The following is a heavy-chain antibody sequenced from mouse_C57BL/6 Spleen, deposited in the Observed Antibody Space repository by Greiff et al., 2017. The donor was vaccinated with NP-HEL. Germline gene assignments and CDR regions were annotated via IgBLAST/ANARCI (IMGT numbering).Heavy chain of an antibody. CDR1: GYSFTDYN. CDR3: ARGDYYGMVAMDY. V-gene: IGHV1-39*01. CDR2: INPNYGTT. Sequence: VHVKQSGPELVKPGASVKISCKASGYSFTDYNMNWVKQSNGKSLEWIGVINPNYGTTSYNQKFKGKATLTVDQSSSTAYMQLNSLTSEDSAVYYCARGDYYGMVAMDYWGQGTSVTVSS. D-gene: IGHD1-1*01. J-gene: IGHJ4*01.